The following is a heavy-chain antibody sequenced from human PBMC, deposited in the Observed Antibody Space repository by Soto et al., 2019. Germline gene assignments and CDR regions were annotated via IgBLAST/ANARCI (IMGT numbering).Heavy chain of an antibody. J-gene: IGHJ4*02. D-gene: IGHD4-17*01. CDR1: GGTFSSYT. CDR2: IIPIVGIA. CDR3: ARDRYEGDYGDYFDY. Sequence: QVQLVQSGAEVKKPGSSVKVSCKASGGTFSSYTISWVRQAPGQGLEWMGRIIPIVGIANYAQKFQGRVTITADKSTTTAYMALSSLRSEDTVVYYCARDRYEGDYGDYFDYWGQGTLVTVSS. V-gene: IGHV1-69*08.